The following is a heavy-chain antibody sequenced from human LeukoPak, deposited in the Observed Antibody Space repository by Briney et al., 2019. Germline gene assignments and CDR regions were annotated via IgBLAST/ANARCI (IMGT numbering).Heavy chain of an antibody. CDR3: AKDRTTVTTGDSVMDV. V-gene: IGHV3-33*06. J-gene: IGHJ6*03. Sequence: GGXXXXSCAAXXFTXSSYGMHGVGQAPGKGVEGVAGIFYDGINNSHADSVNFRFTISKDNSNITLYLQMNSLTAEDTAVYYCAKDRTTVTTGDSVMDVWGKGTTVTVSS. D-gene: IGHD4-17*01. CDR2: IFYDGINN. CDR1: XFTXSSYG.